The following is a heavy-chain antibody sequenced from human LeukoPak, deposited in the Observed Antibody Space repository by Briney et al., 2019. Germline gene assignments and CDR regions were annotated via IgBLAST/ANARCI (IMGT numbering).Heavy chain of an antibody. D-gene: IGHD1-26*01. Sequence: SETLSLTCAVSGGSISSSNWWSWVRQPPGKGLEWIGEIYRSGSTNYNPSLKSRVTISVDKSKNQFSLKLSFVTAADTAVYYCARSKWELLSPGGAFDIWGQGTMVTVSS. V-gene: IGHV4-4*02. CDR2: IYRSGST. CDR1: GGSISSSNW. J-gene: IGHJ3*02. CDR3: ARSKWELLSPGGAFDI.